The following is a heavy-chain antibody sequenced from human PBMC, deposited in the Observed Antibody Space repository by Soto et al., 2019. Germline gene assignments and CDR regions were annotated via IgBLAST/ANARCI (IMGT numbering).Heavy chain of an antibody. CDR1: GDSVSTNGVA. V-gene: IGHV6-1*01. CDR3: ARGKHGTFDI. J-gene: IGHJ3*02. Sequence: QVQLQQSGPGLVKPSQTLSLTCAISGDSVSTNGVAWNWIRLSPSRGLEWLGRTYYRAKWNTDYALSVKGRITINPDTSKNQFSLQLNSVTPEDTAVYYCARGKHGTFDIWGQGTMVAVSS. CDR2: TYYRAKWNT.